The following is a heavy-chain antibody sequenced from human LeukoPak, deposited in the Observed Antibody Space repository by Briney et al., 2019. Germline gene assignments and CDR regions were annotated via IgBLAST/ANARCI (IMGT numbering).Heavy chain of an antibody. Sequence: GGSLRLSCVASGFTFSNHVISWVRHVPGKGLEWVSSISNSGTSTYYADSVKGRLTISRDNSKNTLFLQMKSLRAEDTAVYYCAKDDRSGGNAGRSEYWGQGTLVTVSS. J-gene: IGHJ4*02. CDR3: AKDDRSGGNAGRSEY. CDR1: GFTFSNHV. CDR2: ISNSGTST. V-gene: IGHV3-23*01. D-gene: IGHD4-23*01.